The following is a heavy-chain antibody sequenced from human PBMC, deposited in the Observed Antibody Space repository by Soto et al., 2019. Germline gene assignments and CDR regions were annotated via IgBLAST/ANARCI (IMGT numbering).Heavy chain of an antibody. CDR1: GYTFTSYD. V-gene: IGHV1-8*01. J-gene: IGHJ3*02. CDR2: MNPNSGNT. D-gene: IGHD2-2*01. Sequence: ASVKVSCKASGYTFTSYDINWVRQATGQGLEWMGWMNPNSGNTGYAQKFQGRVTMTRNTSISTAYMELSSLRSEDTAVYYCARGRPSTSCWCDALDIWGQGTMVTVSS. CDR3: ARGRPSTSCWCDALDI.